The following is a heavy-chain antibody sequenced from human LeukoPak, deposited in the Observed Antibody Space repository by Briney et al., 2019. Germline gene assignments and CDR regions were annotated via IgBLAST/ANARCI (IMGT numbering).Heavy chain of an antibody. J-gene: IGHJ6*02. CDR3: ANAPSGVGANYYYYYGMDV. V-gene: IGHV3-30*18. D-gene: IGHD1-26*01. Sequence: PGGSLRLSCAASGFTFSSYGMHWVRQAPGKGLEWVAVISYDGSNKYYADSVKGRFTISRDNSKNTLYLQMNSLRAEDTAVYYCANAPSGVGANYYYYYGMDVWGQGTTVTVSS. CDR2: ISYDGSNK. CDR1: GFTFSSYG.